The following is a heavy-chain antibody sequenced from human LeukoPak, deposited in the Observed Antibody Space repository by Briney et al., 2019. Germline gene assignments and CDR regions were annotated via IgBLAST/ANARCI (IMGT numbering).Heavy chain of an antibody. V-gene: IGHV1-2*04. D-gene: IGHD1-26*01. CDR3: ARGSIESGSYYYYFDY. J-gene: IGHJ4*02. Sequence: ASVKVSCKASGYTFTGYYMHWVRQAPGQGREGMGGINPNSGGTNYAQKFQGWVTMTRDTSISTAYMELSRLRSDDTAVYYCARGSIESGSYYYYFDYWGQGTLVTVSS. CDR1: GYTFTGYY. CDR2: INPNSGGT.